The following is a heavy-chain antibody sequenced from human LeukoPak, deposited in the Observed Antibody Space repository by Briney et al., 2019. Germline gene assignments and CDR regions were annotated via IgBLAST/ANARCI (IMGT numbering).Heavy chain of an antibody. CDR3: ASVFYSSGLDGFDY. Sequence: SETLSLTCTASGGSISSSRYYWGWIRQPPGKGLECIGTIYYSGSTYYNPSLKSRVTLSVDTSKNQFSLKLSSVTAADTAVYYCASVFYSSGLDGFDYWGQGTLVTVSS. D-gene: IGHD6-19*01. CDR1: GGSISSSRYY. CDR2: IYYSGST. V-gene: IGHV4-39*01. J-gene: IGHJ4*02.